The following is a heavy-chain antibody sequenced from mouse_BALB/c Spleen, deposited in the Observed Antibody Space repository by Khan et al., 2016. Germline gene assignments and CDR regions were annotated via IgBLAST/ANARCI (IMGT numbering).Heavy chain of an antibody. J-gene: IGHJ3*01. CDR1: GFNIKDTY. CDR3: SRSLYDYDVGFAY. D-gene: IGHD2-4*01. Sequence: VQLQQSGAELVKPGASVKLSCTASGFNIKDTYMHWVKQRPEQGLEWIGRIDPANGNTKYDPKFQGKATITADTSSNTAYLQLSSLTSEDTAIYYWSRSLYDYDVGFAYWCQGTLVTVSA. CDR2: IDPANGNT. V-gene: IGHV14-3*02.